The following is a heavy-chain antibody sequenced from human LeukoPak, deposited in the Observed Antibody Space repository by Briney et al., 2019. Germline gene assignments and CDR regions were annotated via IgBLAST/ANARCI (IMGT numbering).Heavy chain of an antibody. Sequence: SETLSLTCTVSGGSISSYYWTWIRQPPGKGLEWVGYVDHTGSTNFNPSLNGRVSISRDTTKNLFSLRLRSVTAADTAVYFCARGRVSSSTWYSTYYYYFYMDVWGKGTTVTVSS. CDR1: GGSISSYY. CDR2: VDHTGST. V-gene: IGHV4-59*01. J-gene: IGHJ6*03. D-gene: IGHD1-1*01. CDR3: ARGRVSSSTWYSTYYYYFYMDV.